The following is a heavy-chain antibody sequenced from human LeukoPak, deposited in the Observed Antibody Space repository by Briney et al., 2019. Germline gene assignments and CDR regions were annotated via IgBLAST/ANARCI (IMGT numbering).Heavy chain of an antibody. CDR3: ARGSDILTGYPENVFDI. Sequence: GGSLRLSCAASGFTFSSYSMNWVRQAPGKGLEWVSSISSSRRYIYYADSVKGRFTISRDNAKNSLYLQMNSLRAEDTAVYYCARGSDILTGYPENVFDIWGQGTMVTVSS. J-gene: IGHJ3*02. CDR1: GFTFSSYS. V-gene: IGHV3-21*01. D-gene: IGHD3-9*01. CDR2: ISSSRRYI.